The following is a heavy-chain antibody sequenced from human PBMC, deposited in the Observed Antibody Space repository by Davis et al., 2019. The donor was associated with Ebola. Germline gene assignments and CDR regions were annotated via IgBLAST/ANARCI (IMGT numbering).Heavy chain of an antibody. D-gene: IGHD6-19*01. CDR3: ARGAGSGWYANYYFDY. Sequence: GESLKISCAASGFTVSSNYMSWVRQAPGKGLEWVSAISGSGGSTYYADSVKGRFTISRDNAKNSLYLQMNSLRDEDTAVYYCARGAGSGWYANYYFDYWGQGTLVTVSS. V-gene: IGHV3-48*02. J-gene: IGHJ4*02. CDR1: GFTVSSNY. CDR2: ISGSGGST.